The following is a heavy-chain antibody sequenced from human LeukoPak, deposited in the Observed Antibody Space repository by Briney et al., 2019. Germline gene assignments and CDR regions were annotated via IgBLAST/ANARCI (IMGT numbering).Heavy chain of an antibody. D-gene: IGHD2-21*01. J-gene: IGHJ4*02. V-gene: IGHV4-61*02. CDR1: GGSISSGSYY. CDR3: ARRGAGDKKEYYFDY. CDR2: IYTSGST. Sequence: SETLSLTCTVSGGSISSGSYYWSWIRQPAGKGLEWIGRIYTSGSTNYNPSLKSRVTISVDTSKNQFSLKLSSVTAADTAVYYCARRGAGDKKEYYFDYWGQGTLVTVSS.